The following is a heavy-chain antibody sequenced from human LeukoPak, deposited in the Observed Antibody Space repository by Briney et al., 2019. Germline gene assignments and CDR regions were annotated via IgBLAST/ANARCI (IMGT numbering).Heavy chain of an antibody. V-gene: IGHV3-30-3*01. Sequence: GGSLRLSCAASGFTFSSYAMHWVRQAPGKGLEWVAVISYDGSNKYYADSVKGRFTISRDNSKNTLYLQMNSLRAEDTAVYYCARGPVHGLGAFDIWGQGTMVTVSS. CDR2: ISYDGSNK. CDR1: GFTFSSYA. J-gene: IGHJ3*02. D-gene: IGHD3-10*01. CDR3: ARGPVHGLGAFDI.